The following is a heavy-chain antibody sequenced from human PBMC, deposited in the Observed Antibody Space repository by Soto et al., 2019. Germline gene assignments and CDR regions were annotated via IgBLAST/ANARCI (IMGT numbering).Heavy chain of an antibody. Sequence: GWSLRLSCAASGFSFSYAWMSWVRQAPGKGLEWVGRVKSKTDGATTDYAAPVKGRFSISRDDSKTTVYLQMNSLKAEDTAVYYCTTDCSGGSCYPGADYYYYGMDVWGQGTTVTVSS. J-gene: IGHJ6*02. CDR3: TTDCSGGSCYPGADYYYYGMDV. CDR2: VKSKTDGATT. CDR1: GFSFSYAW. D-gene: IGHD2-15*01. V-gene: IGHV3-15*01.